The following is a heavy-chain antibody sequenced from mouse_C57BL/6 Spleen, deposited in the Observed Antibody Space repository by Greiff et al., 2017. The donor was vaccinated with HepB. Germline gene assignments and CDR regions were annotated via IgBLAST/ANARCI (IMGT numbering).Heavy chain of an antibody. V-gene: IGHV1-55*01. Sequence: VKLQQPGAEFVKPGASVKMSCKASGYTFTSYWITWVKQRPGQGLEWIGDIYPGSGSTNYNEKFKSKATLTVDTSSSTAYMQLSSLTPEDSAVYCCSRETTGVTTDWFACWGERTLVSVSA. CDR1: GYTFTSYW. CDR2: IYPGSGST. CDR3: SRETTGVTTDWFAC. J-gene: IGHJ3*01. D-gene: IGHD1-1*01.